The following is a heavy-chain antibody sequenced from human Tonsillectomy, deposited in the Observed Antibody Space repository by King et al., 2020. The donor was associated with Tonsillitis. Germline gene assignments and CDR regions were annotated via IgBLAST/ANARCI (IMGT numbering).Heavy chain of an antibody. Sequence: VQLVESGGGLFHPGGSLRLSCAASGFIVSNNYMSWVRQAPGKGLEWVSTLYSGGNTYYADSVMGRFIISRDNSKNTLYLQMNSLRAEDTAVYFCAKEPIYYYYMDVWGKGTTVTVSS. CDR3: AKEPIYYYYMDV. CDR1: GFIVSNNY. V-gene: IGHV3-53*01. J-gene: IGHJ6*03. CDR2: LYSGGNT.